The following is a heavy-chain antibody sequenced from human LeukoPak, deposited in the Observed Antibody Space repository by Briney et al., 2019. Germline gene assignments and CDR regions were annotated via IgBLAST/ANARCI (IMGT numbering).Heavy chain of an antibody. J-gene: IGHJ4*02. D-gene: IGHD2-15*01. CDR3: VGWYFDH. V-gene: IGHV3-23*01. Sequence: GGSLRLSCAASGFTFSTYGVSWVRQAPGKGLEWISTITAGGGSTYYADSVKGRFTISGDSSKNTLYLQTNSLRAEDTAIYYCVGWYFDHWGQGTLVTVSS. CDR1: GFTFSTYG. CDR2: ITAGGGST.